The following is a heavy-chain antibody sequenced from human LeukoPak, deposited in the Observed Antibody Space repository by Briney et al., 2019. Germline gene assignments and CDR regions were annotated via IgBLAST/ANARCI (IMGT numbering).Heavy chain of an antibody. V-gene: IGHV1-69*04. D-gene: IGHD3-10*01. CDR1: GGTFSSYA. J-gene: IGHJ6*02. Sequence: GASVKVSCKASGGTFSSYAISWVRQAPGQGLEWMGRIIPIFGIANYAQKFQGRVTITADKSTSTAYMELSSLRSEDTAVYYCARAYGESRAYYYGSGREEADYYYYYGMDVWGQGTTVTVSS. CDR2: IIPIFGIA. CDR3: ARAYGESRAYYYGSGREEADYYYYYGMDV.